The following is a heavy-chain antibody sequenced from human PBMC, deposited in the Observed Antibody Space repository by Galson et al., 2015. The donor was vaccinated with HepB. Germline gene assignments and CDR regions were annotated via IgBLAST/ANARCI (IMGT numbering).Heavy chain of an antibody. CDR3: AGHLILLWFREGYYYMDV. Sequence: SVKVSCKASGGTFSSYAISWVRQAPGQGLEWMGGIIPIFGTTNYAQKFQGRVTITADESTSTAYMELSSLRSEDTAVYYCAGHLILLWFREGYYYMDVWGKGTTVTVSS. CDR1: GGTFSSYA. J-gene: IGHJ6*03. V-gene: IGHV1-69*13. D-gene: IGHD3-10*01. CDR2: IIPIFGTT.